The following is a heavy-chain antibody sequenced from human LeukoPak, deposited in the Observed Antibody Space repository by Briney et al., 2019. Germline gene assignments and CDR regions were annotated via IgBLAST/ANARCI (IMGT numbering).Heavy chain of an antibody. J-gene: IGHJ6*03. CDR3: ARDRRMTTVTTYDYYMDV. Sequence: GSSVKVSCKASGGTFSSYAISLVRQAPGQGLEWMGGIIPIFGTANYAQKFQGRVTITTDESTSTAYMELSSLRSEDTAVYHCARDRRMTTVTTYDYYMDVWGKGTTVTVSS. V-gene: IGHV1-69*05. CDR1: GGTFSSYA. CDR2: IIPIFGTA. D-gene: IGHD4-11*01.